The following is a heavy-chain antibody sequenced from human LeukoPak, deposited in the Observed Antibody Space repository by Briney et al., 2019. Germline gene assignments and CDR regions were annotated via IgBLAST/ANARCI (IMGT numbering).Heavy chain of an antibody. Sequence: GGSLILSCAASGFTFDDYGMSWVRQAPGKGLEWVSGINWNGGNTNYADSVKGRFTISRDNAKNSLYLQMNSLRAEDTALYYCARGTVTTLLTVFYYYMDVWGKGTTVTVSS. CDR1: GFTFDDYG. J-gene: IGHJ6*03. V-gene: IGHV3-20*04. CDR2: INWNGGNT. CDR3: ARGTVTTLLTVFYYYMDV. D-gene: IGHD4-17*01.